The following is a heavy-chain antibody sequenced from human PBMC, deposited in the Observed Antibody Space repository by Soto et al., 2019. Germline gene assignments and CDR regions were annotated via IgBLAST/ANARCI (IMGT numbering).Heavy chain of an antibody. Sequence: QVQLQQWGAGLLKPSETLSLTCAVYGGSFSGYYWSWIRQPPGKGLEWIGEINHSGSTNYNPSLKSRVTISVDTSKNQFSLKLSSVNAADTAVYYCARGIAAAGYDYFDYWGQGTLVTVSS. J-gene: IGHJ4*02. V-gene: IGHV4-34*01. CDR1: GGSFSGYY. CDR3: ARGIAAAGYDYFDY. D-gene: IGHD6-13*01. CDR2: INHSGST.